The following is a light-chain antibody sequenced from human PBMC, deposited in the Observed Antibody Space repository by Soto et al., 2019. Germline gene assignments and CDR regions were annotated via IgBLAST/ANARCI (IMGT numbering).Light chain of an antibody. J-gene: IGLJ1*01. V-gene: IGLV2-14*03. CDR3: SSYTSSNTQV. CDR2: DVS. Sequence: QSVLTQPASVSGSPGQSITISCTGTSSDVGGYNFVSWYQQHPGKAPKFLIYDVSNRPSGVSTRFSGSKSGNTASLTISGLQAEDEADYYCSSYTSSNTQVFGTGTRSPS. CDR1: SSDVGGYNF.